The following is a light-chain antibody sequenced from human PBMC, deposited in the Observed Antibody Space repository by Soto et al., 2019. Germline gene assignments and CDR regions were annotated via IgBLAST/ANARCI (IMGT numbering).Light chain of an antibody. J-gene: IGKJ1*01. V-gene: IGKV3-11*01. CDR1: QSVSSY. CDR2: DAS. Sequence: EIVLTQSPATLSLSPGERVTLSCRASQSVSSYLAWYQQKPGQAPRLLIYDASNRATGIPARFSGSGSGTDFTLTISSLEPEDFAVYYCQQRSNWPRTLGQGTKVDTK. CDR3: QQRSNWPRT.